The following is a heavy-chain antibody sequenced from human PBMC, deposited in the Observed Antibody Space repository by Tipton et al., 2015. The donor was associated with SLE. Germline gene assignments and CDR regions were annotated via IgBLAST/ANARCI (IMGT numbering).Heavy chain of an antibody. CDR2: IFYTGRI. CDR1: DDSISHYY. V-gene: IGHV4-59*07. J-gene: IGHJ4*02. CDR3: ARIAIPAAMGEYYFDS. D-gene: IGHD2-2*01. Sequence: TLSLTCTVSDDSISHYYWSWIRQSPGKGLEWIGYIFYTGRISSNPSLKSRVTISMDTSKNLFSLRLSSVTAADTAVYFCARIAIPAAMGEYYFDSWGQGNLVTVSS.